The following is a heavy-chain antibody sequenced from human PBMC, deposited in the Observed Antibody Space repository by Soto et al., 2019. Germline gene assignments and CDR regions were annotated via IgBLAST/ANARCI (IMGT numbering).Heavy chain of an antibody. Sequence: SGPTLVNPTQTLTLTCTFSGFSLSTSGVGVGWIRQPPGKALEWLALIYWNDDKRYSPSLKSRLTITKDTSKNQVVLTMTNMDPVDTATHYCAHRRLKYDFWSARPAGFDYWGQVTLVAVYS. V-gene: IGHV2-5*01. D-gene: IGHD3-3*01. J-gene: IGHJ4*02. CDR3: AHRRLKYDFWSARPAGFDY. CDR2: IYWNDDK. CDR1: GFSLSTSGVG.